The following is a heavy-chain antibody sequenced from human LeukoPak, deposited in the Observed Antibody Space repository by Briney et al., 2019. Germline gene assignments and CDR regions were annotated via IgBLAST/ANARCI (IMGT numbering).Heavy chain of an antibody. Sequence: SETLSLTCAVYGGSFSGYYWSWIRQPPGKGLEWIGEISHSGSTNYNPSLKSRVTISVDTSKNQFSLKLSSVTAADTAVYYCASSTIFGVVIIPRGVGFDYWGQGTLVTVSS. J-gene: IGHJ4*02. CDR2: ISHSGST. D-gene: IGHD3-3*01. V-gene: IGHV4-34*01. CDR1: GGSFSGYY. CDR3: ASSTIFGVVIIPRGVGFDY.